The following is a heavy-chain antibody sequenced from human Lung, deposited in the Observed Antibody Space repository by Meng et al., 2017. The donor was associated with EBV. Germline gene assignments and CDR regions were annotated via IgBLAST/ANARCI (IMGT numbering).Heavy chain of an antibody. D-gene: IGHD6-19*01. CDR2: INPNSGGT. V-gene: IGHV1-2*06. J-gene: IGHJ5*02. CDR3: AHQAVAGTRGRFDP. CDR1: GNTFTGYY. Sequence: QVERVQFGGEVKKPGASVKVPCKASGNTFTGYYMHWVRQAPGQGLEWMGRINPNSGGTNYAQKFQGRVTMTRDTSISTAYMELSRLRSDDTAVYYCAHQAVAGTRGRFDPWGQGTLVTVSS.